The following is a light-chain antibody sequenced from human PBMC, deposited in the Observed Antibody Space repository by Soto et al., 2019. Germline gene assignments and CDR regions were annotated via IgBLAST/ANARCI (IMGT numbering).Light chain of an antibody. CDR1: QNISSY. CDR3: LQDYTYPWT. Sequence: IVLTQSPATLSLSPGIRATLSCRASQNISSYLIWYQQKPGQAPRLLIYDVSNRATGIPARFSGSGSGTHFTLTINSLQAEDSATYFCLQDYTYPWTFGQGTRWIS. CDR2: DVS. V-gene: IGKV3-11*01. J-gene: IGKJ1*01.